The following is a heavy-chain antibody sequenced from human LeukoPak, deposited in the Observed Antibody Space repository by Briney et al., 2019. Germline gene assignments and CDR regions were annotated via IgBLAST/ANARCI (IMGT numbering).Heavy chain of an antibody. D-gene: IGHD6-6*01. Sequence: GGSLRLSCAASGFTFSNSAMSWVRQPPGKGLEWVSAMSASGTYYADSVKGRFTISRDNSKNTLYLQMSSLRAEDTAVYYCVITSATGPLDYWGQGTLVTVSS. J-gene: IGHJ4*02. V-gene: IGHV3-23*01. CDR1: GFTFSNSA. CDR2: MSASGT. CDR3: VITSATGPLDY.